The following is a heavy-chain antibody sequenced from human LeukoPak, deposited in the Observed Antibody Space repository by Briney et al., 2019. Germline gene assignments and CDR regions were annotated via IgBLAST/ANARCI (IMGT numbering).Heavy chain of an antibody. Sequence: GGSLRLSCAASGFRFTDYSMSWVRQAPGKGLEWVAGLGRSGEYKYYADSVKGRFTLSRDGSRNTVYLQLTNLRVEDTARYYCAKANWVSNADAVWWGQGTQVAVSS. D-gene: IGHD1-1*01. CDR2: LGRSGEYK. CDR3: AKANWVSNADAVW. J-gene: IGHJ4*02. CDR1: GFRFTDYS. V-gene: IGHV3-23*01.